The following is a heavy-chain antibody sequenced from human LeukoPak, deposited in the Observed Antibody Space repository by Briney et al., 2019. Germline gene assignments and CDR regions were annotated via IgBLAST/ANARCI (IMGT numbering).Heavy chain of an antibody. J-gene: IGHJ3*02. CDR2: IYYSGST. D-gene: IGHD6-13*01. CDR1: GGSISSSSYY. CDR3: ARGSSSWRDAFDI. V-gene: IGHV4-39*07. Sequence: SETLSLTCTVSGGSISSSSYYWGWIRQPPGTGLEWIGSIYYSGSTYYNPSLKSQVTISVDTSKNQFSLKLSSVTAADTAVYYCARGSSSWRDAFDIWGQGTMVTVSS.